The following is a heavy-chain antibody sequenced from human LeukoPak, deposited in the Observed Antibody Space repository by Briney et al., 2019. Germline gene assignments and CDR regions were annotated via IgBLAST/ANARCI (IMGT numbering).Heavy chain of an antibody. Sequence: GGSLRLSCAASGFTLSSYGMHWVRQAPGKGLEWVAVISYDGSNKYYADSVKGRFTISRDNSKNTLYLQMNSLRAEDTAVYYCAKEGWSYYDSSGLSPFDYWGQGTLVTVSS. V-gene: IGHV3-30*18. CDR1: GFTLSSYG. D-gene: IGHD3-22*01. CDR2: ISYDGSNK. J-gene: IGHJ4*02. CDR3: AKEGWSYYDSSGLSPFDY.